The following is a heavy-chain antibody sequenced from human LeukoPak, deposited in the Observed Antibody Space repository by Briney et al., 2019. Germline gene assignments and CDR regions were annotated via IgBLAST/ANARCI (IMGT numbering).Heavy chain of an antibody. CDR2: ISAYNGNT. CDR3: ARDPYCSGGSRYSPIYYYYYYGMDV. J-gene: IGHJ6*02. D-gene: IGHD2-15*01. V-gene: IGHV1-18*01. CDR1: GHTFTSYG. Sequence: GASVKVSCKASGHTFTSYGISWVRQAPGQGLEWMGWISAYNGNTNYAQKLQGRVTMTTDTSTSTAYMELRSLRSDDTAVYYCARDPYCSGGSRYSPIYYYYYYGMDVWGQGTTVTVSS.